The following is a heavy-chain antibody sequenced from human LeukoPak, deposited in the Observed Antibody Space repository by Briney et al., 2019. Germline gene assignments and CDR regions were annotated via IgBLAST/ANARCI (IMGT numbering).Heavy chain of an antibody. CDR2: IYYSGST. V-gene: IGHV4-61*01. D-gene: IGHD3-10*01. CDR1: GYSISSGHY. J-gene: IGHJ3*02. Sequence: SETLSLTCTVSGYSISSGHYWSWIRQPPGKGLEWIGYIYYSGSTNYNPSLKSRVTISVDTSKNQFSLKLSSVTAADTAVYYCARAGTYYYGSGSYEGAFDIWDQGTMVTVSS. CDR3: ARAGTYYYGSGSYEGAFDI.